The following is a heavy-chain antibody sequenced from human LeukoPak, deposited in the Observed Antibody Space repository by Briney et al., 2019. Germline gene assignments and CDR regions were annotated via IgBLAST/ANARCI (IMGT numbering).Heavy chain of an antibody. CDR2: ISGNGAHP. V-gene: IGHV3-23*01. CDR1: EFILSSYA. D-gene: IGHD3-22*01. CDR3: AKAIDSRGYYFERGADF. J-gene: IGHJ4*02. Sequence: GGSLRLSCEASEFILSSYAMSWVRQAPGKGLEWVSSISGNGAHPYYADSVRGRFTISRDFSRNAVYLQMSSLRVEDTAEYFCAKAIDSRGYYFERGADFRGQGTMVTVSS.